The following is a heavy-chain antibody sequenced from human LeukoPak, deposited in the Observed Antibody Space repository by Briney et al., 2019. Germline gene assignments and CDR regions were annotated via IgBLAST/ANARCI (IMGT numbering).Heavy chain of an antibody. CDR1: GFTFSSYW. CDR2: IKQDGSEK. V-gene: IGHV3-7*01. CDR3: ARGGTDRIAAAPLDY. D-gene: IGHD6-13*01. Sequence: GGSLRLSCAASGFTFSSYWMSWVRQAPGKGLEWVANIKQDGSEKYYVDSVKGRFTISRDNSKNTLYLQMNSLRAEDTAVYYCARGGTDRIAAAPLDYWGQGTLVTVSS. J-gene: IGHJ4*02.